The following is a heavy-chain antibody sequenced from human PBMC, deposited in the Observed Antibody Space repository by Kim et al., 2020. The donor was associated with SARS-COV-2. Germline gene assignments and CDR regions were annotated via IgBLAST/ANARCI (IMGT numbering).Heavy chain of an antibody. CDR3: AKFSRQLVNANFDY. CDR2: ISGDGDST. J-gene: IGHJ4*02. Sequence: GGSLRLSCAASELSFSTYAMSWVRQAPGKGLEWVSGISGDGDSTYYVDSVKGRFTISRDNSENTLYLQMNSLRAEDTARYFCAKFSRQLVNANFDYWGQGALVTVS. D-gene: IGHD6-13*01. V-gene: IGHV3-23*01. CDR1: ELSFSTYA.